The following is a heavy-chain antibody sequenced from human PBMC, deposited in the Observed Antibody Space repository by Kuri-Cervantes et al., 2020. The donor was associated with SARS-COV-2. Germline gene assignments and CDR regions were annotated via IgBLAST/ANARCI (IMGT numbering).Heavy chain of an antibody. D-gene: IGHD4-17*01. CDR3: ASHTVPYYYYGMDV. V-gene: IGHV3-48*03. CDR1: GFTFSSYE. CDR2: ISSSGSTI. Sequence: GESLKISCAASGFTFSSYEMNWVRQAPGKGLEWVSYISSSGSTIYYADSVKGRFTISRDNAKNSLYLQMNSLRAEDTAVYYCASHTVPYYYYGMDVWGQGTTVTVSS. J-gene: IGHJ6*02.